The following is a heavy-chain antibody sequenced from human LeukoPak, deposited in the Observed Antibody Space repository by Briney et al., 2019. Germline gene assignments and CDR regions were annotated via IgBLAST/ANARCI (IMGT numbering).Heavy chain of an antibody. V-gene: IGHV3-30*02. CDR3: AKDQGVVGSYDA. CDR1: GFIFSRFG. J-gene: IGHJ5*02. CDR2: IQYDESLK. D-gene: IGHD3-10*01. Sequence: PGGSLSVYCDAYGFIFSRFGMMWLRQAPGKGLEWVDFIQYDESLKCYLGSVKGRFATSRDNSKNKVYLQMNSLRVEGTAVYYCAKDQGVVGSYDAWAQGTLDTVSS.